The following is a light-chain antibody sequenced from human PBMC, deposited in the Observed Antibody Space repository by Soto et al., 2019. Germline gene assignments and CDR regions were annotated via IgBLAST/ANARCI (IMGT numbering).Light chain of an antibody. CDR1: SSDAGGYNY. J-gene: IGLJ1*01. CDR3: TSPTHGSLYV. CDR2: KVS. V-gene: IGLV2-14*01. Sequence: QSALPPPASVSVSPGQSITISCTGTSSDAGGYNYVSWYQQYSVRVPKLLIYKVSNRPSGISNRFSGSKSGNTASLTISGLQAEDEADYFCTSPTHGSLYVFGSGTKLTVL.